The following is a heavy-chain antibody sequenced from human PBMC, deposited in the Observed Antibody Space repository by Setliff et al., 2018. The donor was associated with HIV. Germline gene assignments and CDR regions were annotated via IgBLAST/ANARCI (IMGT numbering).Heavy chain of an antibody. V-gene: IGHV4-59*08. D-gene: IGHD3-3*01. CDR2: IDYSGST. Sequence: SETLSLTCTVSGGSISSYYWSWIRQPPGKGLEWIGDIDYSGSTNYNPSPKSRVPVLVDTSKNQFSLRLSSVAAGDTAVYYCARSIVPVASGYYYFEYWGQGTLVTVSS. J-gene: IGHJ4*02. CDR1: GGSISSYY. CDR3: ARSIVPVASGYYYFEY.